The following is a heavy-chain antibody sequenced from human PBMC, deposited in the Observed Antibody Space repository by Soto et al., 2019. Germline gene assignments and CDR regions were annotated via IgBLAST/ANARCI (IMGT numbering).Heavy chain of an antibody. CDR3: TTDERSSSWYYFDY. CDR2: VKSKTDGGTT. J-gene: IGHJ4*02. D-gene: IGHD6-13*01. CDR1: GFTFSNAW. V-gene: IGHV3-15*07. Sequence: GGSLRLSCAASGFTFSNAWINWVRQAPGKGLEWVGRVKSKTDGGTTDYAAPVKGRFTISRDDSKNTLYLQMNSLKTEDTAVYYCTTDERSSSWYYFDYWGQGTLVTVSS.